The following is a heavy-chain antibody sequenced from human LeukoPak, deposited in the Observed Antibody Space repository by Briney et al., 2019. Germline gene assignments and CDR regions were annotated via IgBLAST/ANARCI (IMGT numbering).Heavy chain of an antibody. CDR1: GGSISSYY. CDR2: IYYSGST. J-gene: IGHJ4*02. D-gene: IGHD6-13*01. V-gene: IGHV4-59*01. CDR3: AREGIAAAGTLFDY. Sequence: SETLSPTCTVSGGSISSYYWSWIRQPPGKGLEWIGYIYYSGSTNYNPSLKSRVTISVDTSKNQFSLKLSSVTAADTAVYYCAREGIAAAGTLFDYWGQGTLVTVSS.